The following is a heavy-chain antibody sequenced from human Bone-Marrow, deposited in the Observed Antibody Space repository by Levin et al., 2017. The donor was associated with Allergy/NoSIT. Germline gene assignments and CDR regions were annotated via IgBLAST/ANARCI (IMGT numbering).Heavy chain of an antibody. Sequence: PGGSLRLSCAASGFTFSSYAMSWVRQAPGKGLEWVSAISGSGGSTYYADSVKGRFTISRDNSKNTLYLQMNSLRAEDTAVYYCAKGGGRRTLSLTTVAGYWGQGTLVTVSS. CDR3: AKGGGRRTLSLTTVAGY. CDR2: ISGSGGST. D-gene: IGHD4-23*01. V-gene: IGHV3-23*01. J-gene: IGHJ4*02. CDR1: GFTFSSYA.